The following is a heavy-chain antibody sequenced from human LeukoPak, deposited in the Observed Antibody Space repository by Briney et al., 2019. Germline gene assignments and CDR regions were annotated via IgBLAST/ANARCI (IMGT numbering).Heavy chain of an antibody. J-gene: IGHJ4*02. CDR2: IYYSGST. D-gene: IGHD3-22*01. V-gene: IGHV4-59*01. CDR3: ARGDYYDSDCDY. CDR1: GGSISSYY. Sequence: SETLSLICTVSGGSISSYYWSWIRQPPGKGLEWIGYIYYSGSTNYNPSLKSRVTISVDTSKNQFSLKLSSVTAADTAVYYCARGDYYDSDCDYWGQGTLVTVSS.